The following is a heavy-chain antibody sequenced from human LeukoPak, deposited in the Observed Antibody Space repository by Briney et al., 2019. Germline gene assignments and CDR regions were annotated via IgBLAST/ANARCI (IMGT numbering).Heavy chain of an antibody. J-gene: IGHJ1*01. CDR3: ARGRISSFY. CDR2: IYYSGST. D-gene: IGHD6-13*01. V-gene: IGHV4-59*01. Sequence: SETLSLTCTVSGGSISSYHWSWSRQPPGKGLEWIGYIYYSGSTNYNPSLKSRVTISIDTSKNQISLKLSSVTAADTAVYYCARGRISSFYWGQGTLVTVSS. CDR1: GGSISSYH.